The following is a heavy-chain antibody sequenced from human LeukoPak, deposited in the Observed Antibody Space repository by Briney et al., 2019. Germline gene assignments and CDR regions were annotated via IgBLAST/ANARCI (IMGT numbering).Heavy chain of an antibody. CDR1: GGSISSSSYY. J-gene: IGHJ4*02. CDR3: ARPNYYGSGRTSVDY. CDR2: IYYSGST. D-gene: IGHD3-10*01. V-gene: IGHV4-39*01. Sequence: SETLSLTCTVSGGSISSSSYYWGWIRQPPGKGLEWIGNIYYSGSTYYNPSLKSRVTISVDTSKNQFSLSLSSVTAADTAVYYCARPNYYGSGRTSVDYWGQGTLVTVSS.